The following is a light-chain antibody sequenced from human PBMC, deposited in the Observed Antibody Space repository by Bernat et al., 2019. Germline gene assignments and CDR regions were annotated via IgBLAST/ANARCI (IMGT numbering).Light chain of an antibody. CDR1: SSDVGGYNY. CDR2: HVS. Sequence: QSALTQPASVSGSLGQSITISCTGTSSDVGGYNYVSWYQHHPGKAPKLMIYHVSSRPSGVSNRFSGSKSDNTASLTISGLQADDEADYYCSSYPGRTTLVFVFGSGTKVTVL. CDR3: SSYPGRTTLVFV. J-gene: IGLJ1*01. V-gene: IGLV2-14*03.